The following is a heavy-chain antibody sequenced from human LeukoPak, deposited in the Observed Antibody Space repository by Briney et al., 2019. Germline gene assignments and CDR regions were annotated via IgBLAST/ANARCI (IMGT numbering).Heavy chain of an antibody. CDR3: ASRGSGSYNLAH. V-gene: IGHV1-2*02. D-gene: IGHD1-26*01. CDR1: GYTFTGYY. CDR2: INPNSGGT. Sequence: ASVKVSCKASGYTFTGYYMHWVRQAPGQGLEWMGWINPNSGGTKYAQKFQGRVTMTRDTSISTAYMELSRLRSDDTAVYYCASRGSGSYNLAHWGQGTLVTVSS. J-gene: IGHJ4*02.